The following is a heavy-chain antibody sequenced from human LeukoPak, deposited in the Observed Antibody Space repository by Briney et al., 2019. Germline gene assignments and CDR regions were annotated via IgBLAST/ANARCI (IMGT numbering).Heavy chain of an antibody. CDR3: ARVGVDGSGYYLGGFDY. V-gene: IGHV4-34*01. Sequence: SETLSLTCAVYGGSFSGYYWSWIRQPPGKGLEWIGEINHSGSTNYNPSLKSRVTISVDTSKNQFSLKLSSVTAADTAVYYCARVGVDGSGYYLGGFDYWGQGTLVTVYS. J-gene: IGHJ4*02. CDR2: INHSGST. D-gene: IGHD3-22*01. CDR1: GGSFSGYY.